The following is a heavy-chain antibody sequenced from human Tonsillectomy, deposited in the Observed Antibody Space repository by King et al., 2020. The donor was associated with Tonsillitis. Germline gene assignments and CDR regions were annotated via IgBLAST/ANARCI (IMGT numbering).Heavy chain of an antibody. CDR1: GFTFSNYD. J-gene: IGHJ4*02. D-gene: IGHD4-17*01. CDR2: IRHDGSNN. V-gene: IGHV3-30*02. Sequence: VQLVESGGGVVQPGGSLRLSCAASGFTFSNYDMHWVRQAPGKGLEWLAFIRHDGSNNYYADSVEGRFTISRDNSKNTIYLQLTSLRAEDTAVYYCAKDSPDYGDYAGYFDYWGQGTLVTVSS. CDR3: AKDSPDYGDYAGYFDY.